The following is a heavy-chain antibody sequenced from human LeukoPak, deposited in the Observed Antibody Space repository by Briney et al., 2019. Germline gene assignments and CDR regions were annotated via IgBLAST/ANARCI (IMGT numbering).Heavy chain of an antibody. CDR2: MNPNSGNT. D-gene: IGHD3-10*01. V-gene: IGHV1-8*01. CDR1: GYTFTSYD. Sequence: GASVKVSCKASGYTFTSYDINWVRQATGQGLEWMGWMNPNSGNTGYAQKFQGRVTMTRNTSISTAYMELSSLRSEDTAVYYYARGRLQRGIRAYWGQGTLVTVSS. CDR3: ARGRLQRGIRAY. J-gene: IGHJ4*02.